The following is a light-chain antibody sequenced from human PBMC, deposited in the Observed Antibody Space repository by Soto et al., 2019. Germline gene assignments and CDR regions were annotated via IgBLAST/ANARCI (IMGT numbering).Light chain of an antibody. J-gene: IGLJ3*02. CDR1: SSNIGAGYD. Sequence: QSVLTQPPSVSGAPGQRVTISCTGSSSNIGAGYDVQGYQQVPGTAPKLLIYGYTTRPSGVPDRFSGSKSGTSASLAITGLQAEDEADYYCQSYDSSLSGWMFGGGTKRTV. V-gene: IGLV1-40*01. CDR3: QSYDSSLSGWM. CDR2: GYT.